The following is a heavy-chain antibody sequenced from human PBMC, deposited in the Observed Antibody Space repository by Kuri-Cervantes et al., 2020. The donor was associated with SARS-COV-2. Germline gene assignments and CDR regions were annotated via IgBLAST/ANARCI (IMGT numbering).Heavy chain of an antibody. J-gene: IGHJ6*03. D-gene: IGHD2-2*01. V-gene: IGHV4-59*12. CDR1: GGSINTDS. CDR3: ARANIVVVPAALGAIIYYYYYMDV. CDR2: IYYSGTT. Sequence: GSLRLSCIVSGGSINTDSWAWIRQAPGEGLEWIGTIYYSGTTNYHPSLGSRVTISVDTSKSLFSLRLRSVTAADTAVYYCARANIVVVPAALGAIIYYYYYMDVWGKGTTVTVSS.